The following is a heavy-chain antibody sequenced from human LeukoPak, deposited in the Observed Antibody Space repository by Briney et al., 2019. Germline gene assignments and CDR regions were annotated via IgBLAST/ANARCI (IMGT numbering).Heavy chain of an antibody. CDR2: IQNDGSDK. CDR3: AREGGRAVPGRFDQ. Sequence: PGGSLRLSCAASGINFRRSGMHWVRQAPGKGLEWVTFIQNDGSDKYYAASVKGRFTISRDNSKNTVYLHMASLRADDTALYYCAREGGRAVPGRFDQWGQGTLVTVSS. J-gene: IGHJ4*02. V-gene: IGHV3-30*02. CDR1: GINFRRSG. D-gene: IGHD6-13*01.